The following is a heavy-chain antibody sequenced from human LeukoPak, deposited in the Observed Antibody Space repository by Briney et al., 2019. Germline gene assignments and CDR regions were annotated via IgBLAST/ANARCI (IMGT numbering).Heavy chain of an antibody. D-gene: IGHD3-10*01. Sequence: ASVKVSCKASGYNFNDYYMHWVRQVRGQGFEWLGRINPKNGYATYAGNFLGRLTMTSDKSTSTISMDLISLRSDDTAIYYCAKAGRSDYFLRWFDPWGQGTLVTVSS. V-gene: IGHV1-2*02. CDR2: INPKNGYA. J-gene: IGHJ5*02. CDR3: AKAGRSDYFLRWFDP. CDR1: GYNFNDYY.